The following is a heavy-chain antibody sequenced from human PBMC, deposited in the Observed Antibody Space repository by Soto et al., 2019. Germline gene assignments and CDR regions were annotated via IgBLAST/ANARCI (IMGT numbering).Heavy chain of an antibody. Sequence: GGSLRLSCAVSGFILSSYGMHWVRQAPGKGLEWVAVISYDGSNKYYADSVKGRFTISRDNSKNTLHLQMSSLRAEDTAVYYCVKDRNTGWSYFYYMDVWGQGTTVTVSS. V-gene: IGHV3-30*18. J-gene: IGHJ6*03. D-gene: IGHD1-26*01. CDR3: VKDRNTGWSYFYYMDV. CDR2: ISYDGSNK. CDR1: GFILSSYG.